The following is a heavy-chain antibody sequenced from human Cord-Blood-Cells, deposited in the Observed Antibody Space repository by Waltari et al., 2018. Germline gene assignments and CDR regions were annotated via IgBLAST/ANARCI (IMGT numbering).Heavy chain of an antibody. J-gene: IGHJ3*02. CDR3: ARGRGIVATITPFDI. Sequence: QVQLQQWGAGLLKPSETLSLTCAVYGGSFSGYYWSWIRQPPGKGLEWIGEINHSGSTNSSPSLKSRVTISVDTSKNQFSLKLSSVTAADTAVYYCARGRGIVATITPFDIWGQGTMVTVSS. CDR1: GGSFSGYY. V-gene: IGHV4-34*01. CDR2: INHSGST. D-gene: IGHD5-12*01.